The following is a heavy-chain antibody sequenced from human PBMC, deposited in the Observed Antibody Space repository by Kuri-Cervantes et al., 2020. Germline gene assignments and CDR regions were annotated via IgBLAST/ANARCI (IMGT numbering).Heavy chain of an antibody. J-gene: IGHJ4*02. Sequence: GGSLRLSCAASGFTFSSYWMTWVRQAPGKGLEWVANIKQDGSERYYVDSVKGRFNISRDNAKKSLYLQMNSLRAEDTAVYYCARGAGDYGGNSDYWGQGTLVTVSS. CDR2: IKQDGSER. CDR1: GFTFSSYW. D-gene: IGHD4-23*01. V-gene: IGHV3-7*01. CDR3: ARGAGDYGGNSDY.